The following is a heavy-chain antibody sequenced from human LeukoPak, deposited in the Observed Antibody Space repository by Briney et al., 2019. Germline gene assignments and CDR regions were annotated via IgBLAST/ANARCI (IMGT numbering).Heavy chain of an antibody. CDR3: AKDRPAVAAYFDY. D-gene: IGHD6-19*01. V-gene: IGHV3-30*02. CDR1: GFTFSNYG. Sequence: GGSLRLSCTASGFTFSNYGIHWVRQAPGKGLEWVAFIRYDGSNKYYADSVKGRFTISRDNSKNTLYLQMNSLRAEDTAVYYCAKDRPAVAAYFDYWGQGTLVTVSS. J-gene: IGHJ4*02. CDR2: IRYDGSNK.